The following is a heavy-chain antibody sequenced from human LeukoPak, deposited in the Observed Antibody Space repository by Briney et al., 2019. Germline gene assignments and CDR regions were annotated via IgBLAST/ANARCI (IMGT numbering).Heavy chain of an antibody. Sequence: SETLSLTCAVYGGSFSGYYWSWIRQPPGKGLEWIGEINHSGSTNYNPSLKSRVTISVDTSKNQFSLKLSSVTAADTAVYYCARFRYYYGSGSNYFDYWGQGTLATVSS. CDR2: INHSGST. V-gene: IGHV4-34*01. CDR1: GGSFSGYY. D-gene: IGHD3-10*01. CDR3: ARFRYYYGSGSNYFDY. J-gene: IGHJ4*02.